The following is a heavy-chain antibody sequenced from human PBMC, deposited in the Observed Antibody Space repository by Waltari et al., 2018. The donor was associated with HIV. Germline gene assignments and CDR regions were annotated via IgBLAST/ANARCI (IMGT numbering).Heavy chain of an antibody. D-gene: IGHD3-10*01. CDR3: AKDLNKFYHGSGFDS. J-gene: IGHJ4*02. V-gene: IGHV3-30*18. CDR1: GFQVTAFG. Sequence: VQVVESGGGVVQSSASLNLSCDVTGFQVTAFGPHWVRQAPGKGLEWVAVMSYDEKPFYSDDVKGRFTMSRDTSKNTILLQMDRLKVGDGAVYHCAKDLNKFYHGSGFDSWGPGTPVTV. CDR2: MSYDEKP.